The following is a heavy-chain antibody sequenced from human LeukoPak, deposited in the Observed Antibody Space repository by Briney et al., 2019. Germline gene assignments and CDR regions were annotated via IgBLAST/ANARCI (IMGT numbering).Heavy chain of an antibody. CDR3: ARDLYGMRFDP. Sequence: NSSETLSLTCTVSGGSISSGGYYWSWIRQHPGKGLEWIGYIYYSGSTNYNPSLKSRVTISVDTSKNQFSLKLSSVTAADTAVYYCARDLYGMRFDPWGQGTLVTVSS. V-gene: IGHV4-31*03. D-gene: IGHD2-2*02. CDR2: IYYSGST. CDR1: GGSISSGGYY. J-gene: IGHJ5*02.